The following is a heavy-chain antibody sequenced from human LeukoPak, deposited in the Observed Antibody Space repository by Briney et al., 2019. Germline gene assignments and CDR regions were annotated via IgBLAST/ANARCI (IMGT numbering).Heavy chain of an antibody. Sequence: PSETLSLTCAVYGGSFSGYYWSWIRQPPGKGLEWIGEINHSGSTNHNPSLKSRVTISVDTSKNQFSLKLSSVTAADTAVYYCARGRGYCSSTSCYDFDYWGQGTLVTVSS. D-gene: IGHD2-2*01. CDR2: INHSGST. CDR3: ARGRGYCSSTSCYDFDY. J-gene: IGHJ4*02. V-gene: IGHV4-34*01. CDR1: GGSFSGYY.